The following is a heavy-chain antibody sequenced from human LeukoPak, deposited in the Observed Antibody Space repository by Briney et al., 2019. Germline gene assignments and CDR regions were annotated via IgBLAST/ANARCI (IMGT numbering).Heavy chain of an antibody. D-gene: IGHD2-21*01. V-gene: IGHV4-34*01. Sequence: GSLRLSCAASGFTVSSNYMSWVRQAPGKGLEWIGEINHSGSTNYNPSLKSRVTISVDTSKNQFSLKLNSVTAADTAVYYCARDSCGGDCYLGMDVWGQGTTVTVSS. CDR2: INHSGST. CDR1: GFTVSSNY. J-gene: IGHJ6*02. CDR3: ARDSCGGDCYLGMDV.